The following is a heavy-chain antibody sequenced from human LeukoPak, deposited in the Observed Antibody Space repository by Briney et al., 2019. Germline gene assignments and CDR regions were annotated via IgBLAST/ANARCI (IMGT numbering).Heavy chain of an antibody. Sequence: KPSETLSLTCTVSGGSISSYYWSWIRQPAGKGLEWIGRIYTSGSTNYNPSLKSRVPMSVDTSRNQFSLKLSSVTAADTAVYYCARDGSSSWYGDWFDPWGQGTLVTVSS. CDR1: GGSISSYY. J-gene: IGHJ5*02. D-gene: IGHD6-13*01. CDR3: ARDGSSSWYGDWFDP. V-gene: IGHV4-4*07. CDR2: IYTSGST.